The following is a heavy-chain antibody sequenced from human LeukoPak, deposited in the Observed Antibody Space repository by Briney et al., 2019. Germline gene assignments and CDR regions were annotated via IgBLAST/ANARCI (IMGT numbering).Heavy chain of an antibody. CDR1: GFTFSNYG. Sequence: LRLSCTASGFTFSNYGMHWVRQAPGKGLEWVALISYDGSNKYYVDSVKGRFTISRDNSKNTLFLQMNSLRAEDTAVYYCAKDTPWIDPWGQGTLVTVSS. CDR2: ISYDGSNK. CDR3: AKDTPWIDP. J-gene: IGHJ5*02. V-gene: IGHV3-30*18.